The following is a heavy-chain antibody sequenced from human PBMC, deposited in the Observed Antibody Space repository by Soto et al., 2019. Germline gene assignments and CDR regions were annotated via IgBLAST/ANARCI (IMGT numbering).Heavy chain of an antibody. CDR3: AITKHGDSFDP. D-gene: IGHD3-10*01. J-gene: IGHJ5*02. Sequence: QVQLVQSGAEVEKPGASVKVSCKAPGYTFTNYGITWVRQAPGQGLEWMGWINPYNGNTNYAQKLQGRVTMTTDTSTSTAYMELRSLRSDDAAVYYCAITKHGDSFDPWGQGTLVTVSS. CDR1: GYTFTNYG. V-gene: IGHV1-18*01. CDR2: INPYNGNT.